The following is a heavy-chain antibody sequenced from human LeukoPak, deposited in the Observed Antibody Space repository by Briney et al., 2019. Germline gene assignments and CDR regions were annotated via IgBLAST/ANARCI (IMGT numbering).Heavy chain of an antibody. D-gene: IGHD3-3*01. Sequence: GGSLRLSCVGSRFTISKYWMHWVRQAPGTGLVWVSRIHPDGSITTYADSVKGRFTISRDNAENTLYLQMNSLRAEDTGVYYCAPQQAYSPYDWFDPWGQGTLVTVSS. CDR3: APQQAYSPYDWFDP. CDR2: IHPDGSIT. CDR1: RFTISKYW. V-gene: IGHV3-74*03. J-gene: IGHJ5*02.